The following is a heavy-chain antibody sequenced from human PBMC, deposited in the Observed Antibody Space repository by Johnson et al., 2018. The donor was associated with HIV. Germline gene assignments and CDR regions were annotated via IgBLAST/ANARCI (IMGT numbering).Heavy chain of an antibody. V-gene: IGHV3-20*04. CDR2: INWNGGST. CDR1: GFTFDDYG. Sequence: VQLVESGGGLVQPGRSLRLSCAASGFTFDDYGMSWVRQAPGKGLEWVSGINWNGGSTVYADSVKGRFTISRDNAKNSLYLQMNSLKTEDTAVYYCTTEGLYNWNSWGQGTMVTVSS. D-gene: IGHD1-7*01. J-gene: IGHJ3*01. CDR3: TTEGLYNWNS.